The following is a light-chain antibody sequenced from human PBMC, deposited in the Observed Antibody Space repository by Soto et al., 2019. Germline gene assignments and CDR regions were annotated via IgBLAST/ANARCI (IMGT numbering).Light chain of an antibody. J-gene: IGKJ1*01. Sequence: LSQSPCTLSLSPGERATLSCRASQSVSSSYLAWYQQKPGQAPRLLIYGASSRATGIPDRFSGSGSGPDFTLTISRLEPEDFAVYYCQQYGSSWWTFGQGTKVDIK. CDR2: GAS. V-gene: IGKV3-20*01. CDR3: QQYGSSWWT. CDR1: QSVSSSY.